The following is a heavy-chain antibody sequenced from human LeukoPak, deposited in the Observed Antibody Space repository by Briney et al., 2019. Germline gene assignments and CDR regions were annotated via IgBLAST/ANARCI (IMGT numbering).Heavy chain of an antibody. CDR1: GGSISSTTYY. J-gene: IGHJ4*02. D-gene: IGHD1-26*01. V-gene: IGHV4-39*01. Sequence: SEALSLTCTVSGGSISSTTYYWGWIRQPPGKGLEWIGSIHYNGNTYYNPSLKSRVTISADTSKDQFSLKLTSVTAADAAVYYCARSTSGLYFWADTWSQGSRVTVSS. CDR3: ARSTSGLYFWADT. CDR2: IHYNGNT.